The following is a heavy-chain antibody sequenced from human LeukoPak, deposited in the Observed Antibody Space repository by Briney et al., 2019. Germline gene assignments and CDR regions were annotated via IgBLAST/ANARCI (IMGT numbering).Heavy chain of an antibody. CDR2: IKQDGSEK. CDR1: GFTFSSYW. Sequence: GGSLRLSCAASGFTFSSYWMSWVRQAPGKGLEWVANIKQDGSEKYYVDSVKDRFTISRDNAKNSLYLQMNSLRAEDTAVYYCARDLGSSGYYYPNDAFDIWGQGTMVTVSS. V-gene: IGHV3-7*01. D-gene: IGHD3-22*01. J-gene: IGHJ3*02. CDR3: ARDLGSSGYYYPNDAFDI.